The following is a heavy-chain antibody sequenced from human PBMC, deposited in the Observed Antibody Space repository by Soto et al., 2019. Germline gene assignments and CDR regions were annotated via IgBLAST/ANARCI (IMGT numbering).Heavy chain of an antibody. CDR1: GGSISSYY. J-gene: IGHJ4*02. CDR3: ARRKYSGYDQHSYYFDY. Sequence: SETLSLTCTVSGGSISSYYWSWIRQPPGKGLEWIGYIYYSGSTNYNPSLKSRVTISVDTSKNQFSLKLSSVTAADTAVYYCARRKYSGYDQHSYYFDYWGQGTLVTVSS. V-gene: IGHV4-59*08. CDR2: IYYSGST. D-gene: IGHD5-12*01.